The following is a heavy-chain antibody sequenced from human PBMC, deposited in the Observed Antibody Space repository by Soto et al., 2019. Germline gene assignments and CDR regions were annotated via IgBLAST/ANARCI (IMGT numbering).Heavy chain of an antibody. V-gene: IGHV3-21*01. CDR1: GFTFSSYS. D-gene: IGHD1-1*01. CDR3: ARDKNWNDGYYGMDV. Sequence: EVQLVESGGGLVKPGGSLRLSCAASGFTFSSYSMNWVRQAPGKGLEWVSSISSSSSYIYYADSVKGRFTISRDNAKNSLYLQMNSLRAEDTAVYYSARDKNWNDGYYGMDVWGQGTTVTVSS. J-gene: IGHJ6*02. CDR2: ISSSSSYI.